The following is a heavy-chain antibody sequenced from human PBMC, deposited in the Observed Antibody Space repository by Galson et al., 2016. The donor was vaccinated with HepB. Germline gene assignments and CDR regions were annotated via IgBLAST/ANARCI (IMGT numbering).Heavy chain of an antibody. CDR3: AKDIGSTSWTFDY. D-gene: IGHD2-2*01. J-gene: IGHJ4*02. CDR2: ITWDGGNI. CDR1: GFEFDDYT. V-gene: IGHV3-43*01. Sequence: SLRLSCAASGFEFDDYTLHWVRQVPGKGLERVSLITWDGGNIFYADSVKGRFTISRDNRRNYLSLQMNSLRTEDSALYYCAKDIGSTSWTFDYWGRGTLVTVSS.